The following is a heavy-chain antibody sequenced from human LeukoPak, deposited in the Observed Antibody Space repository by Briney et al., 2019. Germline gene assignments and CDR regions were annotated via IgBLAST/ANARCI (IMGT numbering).Heavy chain of an antibody. CDR3: ARVWELLIDY. CDR1: GFTVSSNY. Sequence: QPGGSLRPSCAASGFTVSSNYMSWVRQAPGKGLEWVSVIYSGGSTYYADSVKGRFTISRDNSKNTLYLQINSLRAEDTAVYYCARVWELLIDYWGQGTLVTVSS. J-gene: IGHJ4*02. V-gene: IGHV3-53*05. CDR2: IYSGGST. D-gene: IGHD1-26*01.